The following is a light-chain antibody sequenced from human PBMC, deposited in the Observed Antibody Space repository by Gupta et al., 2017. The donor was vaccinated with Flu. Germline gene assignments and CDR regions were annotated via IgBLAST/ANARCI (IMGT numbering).Light chain of an antibody. Sequence: RGSDIGGKSFHWYLRRSGQPPLLVVHDDDDRPSGIPARVSGSKSGNTATPPLSRVEAGDDADYYCQVWDSNSGRVFGGGTKLTVL. J-gene: IGLJ3*02. CDR1: DIGGKS. CDR2: DDD. V-gene: IGLV3-21*02. CDR3: QVWDSNSGRV.